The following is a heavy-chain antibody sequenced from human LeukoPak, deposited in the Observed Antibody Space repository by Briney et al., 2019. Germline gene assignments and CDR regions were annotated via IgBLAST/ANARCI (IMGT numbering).Heavy chain of an antibody. CDR1: GYTFTGYY. CDR2: INPNSGST. V-gene: IGHV1-2*02. J-gene: IGHJ6*03. D-gene: IGHD2-21*01. Sequence: ASVKVSCKASGYTFTGYYMHWVRQAPGQGLEWMGWINPNSGSTNYAQKFQGRVTMTTDTSTSTAYMELRSLRSDDTAVYYCARIPFGYYYYYMDVWGKGTTVTISS. CDR3: ARIPFGYYYYYMDV.